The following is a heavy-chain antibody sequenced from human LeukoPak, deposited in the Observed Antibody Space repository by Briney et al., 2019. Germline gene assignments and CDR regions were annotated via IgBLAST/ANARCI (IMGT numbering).Heavy chain of an antibody. V-gene: IGHV4-34*01. Sequence: PSETLSLTCAVYGGSFSGYYWSWIRQPPGKGLEWIGEINHSGSTNYNPSLKGRVTISVDTSKNQFSLKLSSVTAADTAVYYCARLMDVWGQGTTVTVSS. CDR2: INHSGST. CDR1: GGSFSGYY. CDR3: ARLMDV. J-gene: IGHJ6*02.